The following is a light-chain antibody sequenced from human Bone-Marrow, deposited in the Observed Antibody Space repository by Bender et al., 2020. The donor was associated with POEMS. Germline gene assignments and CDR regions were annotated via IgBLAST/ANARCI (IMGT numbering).Light chain of an antibody. CDR1: SSNIGTNP. CDR2: INN. Sequence: QSVLTQPPSASGTPGQRVTISCSGSSSNIGTNPVNWYQQLPGTAPKLLIYINNQRPSGVPDRFSGSKSGTSASLAISGLQSEDEADYYCASWDDSLNAYVFGTGTKVTVL. V-gene: IGLV1-44*01. J-gene: IGLJ1*01. CDR3: ASWDDSLNAYV.